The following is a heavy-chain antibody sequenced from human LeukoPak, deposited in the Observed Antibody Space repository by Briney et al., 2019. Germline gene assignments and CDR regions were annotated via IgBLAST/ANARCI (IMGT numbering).Heavy chain of an antibody. CDR2: IKEDGSNK. CDR3: ARDAGYGYDRFDY. J-gene: IGHJ4*02. CDR1: GFIFSSYW. D-gene: IGHD5-18*01. Sequence: GGSLRLSCAASGFIFSSYWMAWVRQAPGKGLEWVANIKEDGSNKNYVDSVKGRFTISRDNAKNSLYLQMNSLRAEDTAVYYCARDAGYGYDRFDYWGQGTQVTVSS. V-gene: IGHV3-7*01.